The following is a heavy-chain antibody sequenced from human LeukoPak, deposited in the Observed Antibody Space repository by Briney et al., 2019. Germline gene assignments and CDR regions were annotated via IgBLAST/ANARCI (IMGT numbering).Heavy chain of an antibody. CDR1: GGTFSSYA. CDR3: ARDDYDILTGYQIFDY. CDR2: IIPIFGTA. J-gene: IGHJ4*02. D-gene: IGHD3-9*01. V-gene: IGHV1-69*05. Sequence: ASVKVSCKASGGTFSSYAISWVRQAPGQGLEWMGGIIPIFGTANYAQKFQGRVTITTDESTSTAYMELSRLRSDDTAVYYCARDDYDILTGYQIFDYWGQGTLVTVSS.